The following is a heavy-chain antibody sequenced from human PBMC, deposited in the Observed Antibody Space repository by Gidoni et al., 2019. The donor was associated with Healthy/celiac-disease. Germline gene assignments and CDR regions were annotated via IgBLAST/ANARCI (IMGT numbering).Heavy chain of an antibody. CDR2: ISSSSSYI. CDR3: ARGTAMDKIYYYYYMDV. D-gene: IGHD5-18*01. V-gene: IGHV3-21*01. Sequence: EVQLVESGGGLVKPGGSLRLSCAASGFTFRSYSMNWVRQAPGKGLEWVSSISSSSSYIYYADSVKGRFTISRDNAKNSLYLQMNSLRAEDTAVYYCARGTAMDKIYYYYYMDVWGKGTTVTVSS. J-gene: IGHJ6*03. CDR1: GFTFRSYS.